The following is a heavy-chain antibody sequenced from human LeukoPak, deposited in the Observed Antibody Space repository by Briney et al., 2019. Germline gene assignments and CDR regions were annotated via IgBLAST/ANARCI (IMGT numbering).Heavy chain of an antibody. CDR3: ARDQFVSVYDY. Sequence: GGSLRLSCAASGFTFSTYDIHWVRQAPGKGLEWVALIRYDGSKKYYADSVKGRFTISRDNAKNSLYLQMNSLRAEDTAVYYCARDQFVSVYDYWGQGTLVTVSS. J-gene: IGHJ4*02. D-gene: IGHD3-10*01. CDR1: GFTFSTYD. V-gene: IGHV3-30*02. CDR2: IRYDGSKK.